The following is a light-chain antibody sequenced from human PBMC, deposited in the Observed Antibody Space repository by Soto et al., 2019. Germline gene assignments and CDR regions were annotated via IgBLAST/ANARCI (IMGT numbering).Light chain of an antibody. J-gene: IGKJ2*01. CDR1: QSISSW. CDR2: KAS. V-gene: IGKV1-5*03. Sequence: DIQMTQSPSTLSASLGERATITSGASQSISSWLAWYQQKPGKAPKLLIYKASSLESGVPSRFSGSGSGTEFTLTISSLQPDDFATYYCQQYNSFPYTFGQGTKLEIK. CDR3: QQYNSFPYT.